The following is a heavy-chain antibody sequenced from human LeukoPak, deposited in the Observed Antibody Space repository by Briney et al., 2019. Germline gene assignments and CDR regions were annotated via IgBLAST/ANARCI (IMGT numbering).Heavy chain of an antibody. CDR2: ISTYNGNT. CDR1: GYTFTSYG. Sequence: GASVKVSCKASGYTFTSYGINWVRQAPGQGLEWMGWISTYNGNTKYAQKFQGRVTITRDTSASTAYMELSSLRSEDTAVYYCARALPYYYDSSGFGAFDIWGQGTMVTVSS. CDR3: ARALPYYYDSSGFGAFDI. D-gene: IGHD3-22*01. V-gene: IGHV1-18*01. J-gene: IGHJ3*02.